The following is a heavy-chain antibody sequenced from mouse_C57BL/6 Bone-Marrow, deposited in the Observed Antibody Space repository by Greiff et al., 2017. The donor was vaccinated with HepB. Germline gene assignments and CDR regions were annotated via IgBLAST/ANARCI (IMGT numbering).Heavy chain of an antibody. V-gene: IGHV1-81*01. J-gene: IGHJ3*01. Sequence: QVQLQQSGAELARPGASVKLSCKASGYTFTSYGISWVKQSTGQGLEWIGEIYPRSGNTYYNEKFKGKATLTADKSSSTAYMELRSLTSEDSAVYFCARSFYYRGFAYWGQGTLVTVSA. CDR1: GYTFTSYG. CDR3: ARSFYYRGFAY. D-gene: IGHD2-1*01. CDR2: IYPRSGNT.